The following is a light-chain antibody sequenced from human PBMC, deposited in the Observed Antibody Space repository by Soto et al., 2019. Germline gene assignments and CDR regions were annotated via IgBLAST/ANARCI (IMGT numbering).Light chain of an antibody. CDR1: SSNIGNNY. V-gene: IGLV1-51*02. CDR3: GTWDSSLSVGYV. J-gene: IGLJ1*01. Sequence: QSVLTQPPSVSAAPGQTVTISCSGSSSNIGNNYVSWYQQLPGTAPKLLIYENNKRPSGIPDRFSGSKSGTSATLGITGLQTGDEADYYCGTWDSSLSVGYVFGTGTKLTVL. CDR2: ENN.